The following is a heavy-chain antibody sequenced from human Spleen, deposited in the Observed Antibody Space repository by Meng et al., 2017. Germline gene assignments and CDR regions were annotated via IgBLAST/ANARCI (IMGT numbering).Heavy chain of an antibody. CDR1: VYTFTGYY. CDR3: ARVRGWELLDY. CDR2: INPNSGGT. V-gene: IGHV1-2*06. Sequence: VQAGGRWMKPGTSVQASCRASVYTFTGYYMHWVRQAPGQGHEWMGRINPNSGGTTYAQKFQGRVTMTRDTSISTAYMELSRLRSDDTAVYYCARVRGWELLDYWGQGTLVTVSS. J-gene: IGHJ4*02. D-gene: IGHD1-26*01.